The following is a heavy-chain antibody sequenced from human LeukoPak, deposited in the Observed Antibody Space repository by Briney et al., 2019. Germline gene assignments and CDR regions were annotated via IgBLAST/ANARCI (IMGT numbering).Heavy chain of an antibody. CDR3: ARARNWKCGAFDF. J-gene: IGHJ4*02. V-gene: IGHV3-21*01. D-gene: IGHD1-20*01. CDR2: ISSSSSYI. CDR1: GFTFSSYS. Sequence: GGSLRLSCAASGFTFSSYSMNWVRQAPGKGLEWVSCISSSSSYIYYADSVKGRFTISRDNAKNSLYLQMNSLRAEDTAVYYCARARNWKCGAFDFWGQGTLVTVSS.